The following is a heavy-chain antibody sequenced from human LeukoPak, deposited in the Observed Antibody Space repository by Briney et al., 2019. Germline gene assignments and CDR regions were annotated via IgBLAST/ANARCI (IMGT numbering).Heavy chain of an antibody. Sequence: GGSLRLSCAASGFTVSSNYMSWVRQAPGKGLEWVSVIYSGGSTYYADSVKGRFTISRDNSKNTLYLQMNSLRAEDTAVYYCARDIGSSSWYYYGTDVWGQGTTVTVSS. CDR1: GFTVSSNY. CDR2: IYSGGST. CDR3: ARDIGSSSWYYYGTDV. D-gene: IGHD6-13*01. J-gene: IGHJ6*02. V-gene: IGHV3-66*01.